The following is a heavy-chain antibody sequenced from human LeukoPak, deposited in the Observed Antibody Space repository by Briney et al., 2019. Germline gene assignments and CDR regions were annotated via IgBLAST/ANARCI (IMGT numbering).Heavy chain of an antibody. Sequence: PSETLSLTCAVYNGFDSYYMTIVRPPPGKGLEWVGEITYRGSGNYNPSLKGRATISINVSQRQFPLSLRSVTAADTATYYCGVYGGDWRFDFWGQGTPITVSS. D-gene: IGHD2-21*02. CDR1: NGFDSYY. V-gene: IGHV4-34*01. J-gene: IGHJ4*02. CDR2: ITYRGSG. CDR3: GVYGGDWRFDF.